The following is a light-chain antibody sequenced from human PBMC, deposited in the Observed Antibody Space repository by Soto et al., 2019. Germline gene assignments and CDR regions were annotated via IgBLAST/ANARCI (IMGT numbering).Light chain of an antibody. CDR2: EGS. CDR1: SSDVGNYNL. J-gene: IGLJ3*02. CDR3: CSYASGSTFWV. Sequence: QSALTQPASVSGSPGQSITLSCTGTSSDVGNYNLVSWYQQHPGKAPKLMIYEGSMRPSGVSNRFSGSKSGNTASLTISGLQADDEADYYCCSYASGSTFWVFGGGTKLTVL. V-gene: IGLV2-23*01.